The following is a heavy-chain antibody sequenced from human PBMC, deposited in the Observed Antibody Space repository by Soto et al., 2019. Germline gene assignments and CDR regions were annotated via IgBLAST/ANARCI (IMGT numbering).Heavy chain of an antibody. CDR1: GGTFSSYA. V-gene: IGHV1-69*01. D-gene: IGHD1-26*01. Sequence: QVQLVQSGAEVKKPGSSVKVSCKASGGTFSSYAISWVRQAPGQGLEWMGGIIPIFGTANYAQKFQGRVTITADESTSTAYRELSSLRSEDTAVYYCARDFRYSGSSIQDYWGQGTLVTVSS. CDR2: IIPIFGTA. J-gene: IGHJ4*02. CDR3: ARDFRYSGSSIQDY.